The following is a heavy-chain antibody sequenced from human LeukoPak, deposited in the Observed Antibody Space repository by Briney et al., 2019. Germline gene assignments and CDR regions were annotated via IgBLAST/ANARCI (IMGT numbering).Heavy chain of an antibody. CDR1: GFTFSSYG. CDR3: AREGEKYGSGSYLGYYYYGMDV. Sequence: PGGSLRLSCAASGFTFSSYGMHWVRQAPGKGLEWVAVIWYDGSNKYYADSVKGQFTISRDNSKNTLYLQMNSLRAEDTAVYYCAREGEKYGSGSYLGYYYYGMDVWGKGTTVTVSS. CDR2: IWYDGSNK. V-gene: IGHV3-33*01. D-gene: IGHD3-10*01. J-gene: IGHJ6*04.